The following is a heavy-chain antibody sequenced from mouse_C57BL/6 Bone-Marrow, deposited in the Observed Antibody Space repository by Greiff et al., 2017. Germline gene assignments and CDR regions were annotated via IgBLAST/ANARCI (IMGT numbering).Heavy chain of an antibody. Sequence: EVKVVESGGGLVKPGGSLKLSCAASGFTFSSYAMSWVRQTPEKRLEWVATISDGGSYTYYPDNVKGRFTISRDNAKNNLYLQMSHLMSEDTAMYYCARVLYYGLDYWGQGTTLTVSS. V-gene: IGHV5-4*03. CDR2: ISDGGSYT. CDR1: GFTFSSYA. J-gene: IGHJ2*01. D-gene: IGHD1-1*01. CDR3: ARVLYYGLDY.